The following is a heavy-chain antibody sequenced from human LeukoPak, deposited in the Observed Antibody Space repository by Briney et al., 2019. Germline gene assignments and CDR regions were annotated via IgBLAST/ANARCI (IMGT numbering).Heavy chain of an antibody. D-gene: IGHD3-9*01. CDR3: ARASDYDILTGYLYYFDY. CDR2: IIPIFGTA. Sequence: SVKVSCKASGGTFSSYEISWVRQAPGQGLEWMGGIIPIFGTANYAQKFQGRVTITADKSTSTAYMELSSLRSEDTAVYYCARASDYDILTGYLYYFDYWGQGTLVTVSS. CDR1: GGTFSSYE. V-gene: IGHV1-69*06. J-gene: IGHJ4*02.